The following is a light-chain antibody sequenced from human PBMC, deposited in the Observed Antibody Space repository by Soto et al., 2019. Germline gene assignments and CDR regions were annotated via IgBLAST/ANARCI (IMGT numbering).Light chain of an antibody. CDR3: MQVRQTPQLT. V-gene: IGKV2-28*01. Sequence: DIVMTQSPLSLPVTPGEPASISCRSSQSLLHSNGYNYLDWYLQKPGQPPHLLIYLGSYRASGVADRFSGCGSGTDFTLKISRGEAEDVVVYYCMQVRQTPQLTFGGGTKVEIK. CDR1: QSLLHSNGYNY. CDR2: LGS. J-gene: IGKJ4*01.